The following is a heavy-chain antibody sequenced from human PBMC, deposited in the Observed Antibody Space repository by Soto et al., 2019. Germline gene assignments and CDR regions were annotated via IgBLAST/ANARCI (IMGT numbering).Heavy chain of an antibody. V-gene: IGHV4-4*07. CDR1: GGSISSYY. Sequence: SETLSLTCTVSGGSISSYYWSWIRQPAGKGLEWIGRIYTSGSTNYNPSLKSRVTMSVDTSKNQFSLKLSSVAAADTAVYYCAREGCSGGSCYEGYYYYGMDVWGQGTTVTVSS. CDR3: AREGCSGGSCYEGYYYYGMDV. CDR2: IYTSGST. J-gene: IGHJ6*02. D-gene: IGHD2-15*01.